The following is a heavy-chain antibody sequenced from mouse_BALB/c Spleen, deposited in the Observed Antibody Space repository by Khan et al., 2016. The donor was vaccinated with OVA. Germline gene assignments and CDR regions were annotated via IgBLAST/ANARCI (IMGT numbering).Heavy chain of an antibody. CDR1: GYTFTSYY. CDR3: ASWGGNDPSYAMDY. J-gene: IGHJ4*01. CDR2: IYPGNVNT. Sequence: QVQLQQSGPELVKPGASVRISCKASGYTFTSYYIHWVKQRPGQGLEWIGWIYPGNVNTDYYEKFKGKATMTADKSSSTAYMQLSSLTSEDSAVYYFASWGGNDPSYAMDYWGQGTSVTVSS. D-gene: IGHD2-2*01. V-gene: IGHV1S56*01.